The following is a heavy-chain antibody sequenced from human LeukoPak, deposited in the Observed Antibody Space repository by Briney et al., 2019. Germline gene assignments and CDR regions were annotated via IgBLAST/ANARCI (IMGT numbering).Heavy chain of an antibody. CDR2: IYYSGST. Sequence: SETLSLTCTVSGGSISSGDHYWSWIRQPPGKGLEWIGYIYYSGSTYYNPSLKSRVTISVDTSKNQFSLKLSSVTAADTAVYYCARTNDYTKDYYYYYMDVWGKGTTVAVSS. CDR1: GGSISSGDHY. D-gene: IGHD4-11*01. J-gene: IGHJ6*03. CDR3: ARTNDYTKDYYYYYMDV. V-gene: IGHV4-30-4*08.